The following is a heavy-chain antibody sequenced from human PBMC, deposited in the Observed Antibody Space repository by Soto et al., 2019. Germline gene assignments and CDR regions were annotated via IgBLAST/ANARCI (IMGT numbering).Heavy chain of an antibody. D-gene: IGHD5-12*01. J-gene: IGHJ6*02. CDR2: IYYSGST. Sequence: PSETLRLSCAVSGFTVSNNYMSWVRQPPGKVLEWIGSIYYSGSTYYSPSLKSRVTISVDTSKNQFSLKLSSVTAADTAVYYCAGWLAANYYYGMDVWGQGTTVTVSS. V-gene: IGHV4-59*05. CDR3: AGWLAANYYYGMDV. CDR1: GFTVSNNY.